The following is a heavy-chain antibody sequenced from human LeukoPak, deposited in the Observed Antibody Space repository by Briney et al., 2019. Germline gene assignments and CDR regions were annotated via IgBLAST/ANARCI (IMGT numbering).Heavy chain of an antibody. CDR3: ARGRKVIYDFDY. CDR1: GVSISSGGYY. J-gene: IGHJ4*02. Sequence: RSSETLSLTCTVSGVSISSGGYYWSWIRQHPGKGLEWIGYIYYSGSTYYNPSLKSRVTISVDTSKNQFSLKLSSVTAADTAVYYCARGRKVIYDFDYWGQGTLVTVSS. V-gene: IGHV4-61*08. CDR2: IYYSGST. D-gene: IGHD2/OR15-2a*01.